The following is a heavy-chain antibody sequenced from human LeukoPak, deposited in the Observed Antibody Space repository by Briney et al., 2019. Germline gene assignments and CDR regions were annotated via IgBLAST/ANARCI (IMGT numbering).Heavy chain of an antibody. CDR1: GFIFNNYE. J-gene: IGHJ3*01. D-gene: IGHD5-12*01. V-gene: IGHV3-48*03. Sequence: GGSLRLSCAASGFIFNNYEVNWFRQAPGKGLEWISHNIISGGSMNYSDSVKGRFVVSRDPAKNSLYLQMNRLRDEDTATYYCSTWLRESSLSLWGQGTVVTVSS. CDR3: STWLRESSLSL. CDR2: NIISGGSM.